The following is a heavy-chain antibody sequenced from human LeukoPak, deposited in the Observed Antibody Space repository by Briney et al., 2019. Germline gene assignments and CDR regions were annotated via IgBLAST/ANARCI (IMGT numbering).Heavy chain of an antibody. D-gene: IGHD2-2*01. CDR1: GGSFSGYY. J-gene: IGHJ5*02. V-gene: IGHV4-34*09. CDR2: IYHSGSI. CDR3: ARDGRYCSTTSCQGWFDP. Sequence: PSETLSLTCAVYGGSFSGYYWNWIRQHPGKGLEWIGYIYHSGSINYNPSLKSRVTISVDTSKNQFSLKLNSVTAADTAVYYCARDGRYCSTTSCQGWFDPWGQGTLVTVSS.